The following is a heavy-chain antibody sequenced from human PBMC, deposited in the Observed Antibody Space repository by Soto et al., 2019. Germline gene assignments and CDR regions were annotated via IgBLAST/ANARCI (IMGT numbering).Heavy chain of an antibody. J-gene: IGHJ4*02. CDR1: GFTFSSYW. V-gene: IGHV3-74*01. CDR2: INPDGSST. D-gene: IGHD6-13*01. CDR3: ARLKADPVDY. Sequence: EVQLVESGGGLVQPGGSLRLSCVVSGFTFSSYWMHWVRQAPGEGLVWVSRINPDGSSTGYADSVKGRFTISRDNAKNTLFPQMNSLSVEDTAVYYCARLKADPVDYWGQGTLVTVSS.